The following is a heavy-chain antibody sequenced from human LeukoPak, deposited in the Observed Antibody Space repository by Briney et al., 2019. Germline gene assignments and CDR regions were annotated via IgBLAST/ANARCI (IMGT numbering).Heavy chain of an antibody. CDR3: ARVAIFGVCSDAFDI. Sequence: GGSLRLSCAASGFTFSSFWMNWVRQAPGMGLEWVANIKPDGSEKYFVDSVKGRFTISRDNAKNSVYLHMTSLRAEDTAVYYCARVAIFGVCSDAFDIWGQGTMVTVSS. CDR2: IKPDGSEK. D-gene: IGHD3-3*01. J-gene: IGHJ3*02. CDR1: GFTFSSFW. V-gene: IGHV3-7*01.